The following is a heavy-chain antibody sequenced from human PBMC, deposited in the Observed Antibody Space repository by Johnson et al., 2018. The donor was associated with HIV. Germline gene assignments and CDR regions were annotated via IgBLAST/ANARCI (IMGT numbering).Heavy chain of an antibody. Sequence: VQLVESGGGLVQPGGSLRLSCAASGFTFSSYAMSWVRQAPGKGLEWVSVIYSGGSTYYADSVKGRFTISRDNSKNTLYLQMNSLRAEDTAVYYCARARWYLGGDSCCAFDIWGQGTMVTVSS. D-gene: IGHD2-15*01. CDR2: IYSGGST. CDR1: GFTFSSYA. J-gene: IGHJ3*02. V-gene: IGHV3-66*01. CDR3: ARARWYLGGDSCCAFDI.